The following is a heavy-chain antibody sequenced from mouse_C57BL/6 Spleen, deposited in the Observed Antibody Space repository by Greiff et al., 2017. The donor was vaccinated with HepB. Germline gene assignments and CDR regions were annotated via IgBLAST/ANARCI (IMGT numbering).Heavy chain of an antibody. CDR3: ARNPPYYYGSGRFAY. CDR1: GYTFTSYW. CDR2: IDPSDSYT. J-gene: IGHJ3*01. V-gene: IGHV1-50*01. D-gene: IGHD1-1*01. Sequence: VQLQQPGAELVKPGASVKLSCKASGYTFTSYWMQWVKQRPGQGLEWIGEIDPSDSYTNYNQKFKGKATLTVDTSSSTAYMQLSSLTSEDSAVYYCARNPPYYYGSGRFAYWGQGTLVTVSA.